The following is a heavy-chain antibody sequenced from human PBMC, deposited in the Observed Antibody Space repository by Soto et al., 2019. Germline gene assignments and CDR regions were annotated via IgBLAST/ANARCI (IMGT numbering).Heavy chain of an antibody. CDR3: ARQADYNILTGYFYYFDY. Sequence: GESRKISCKSSGYSFTDYWIGWMRQMPGKGLEWMGIIYPGDSDARYSPPFQGQVTISVDTSINTAFLRWNSLTASDTAMYYCARQADYNILTGYFYYFDYWGQGSLVTVSS. CDR1: GYSFTDYW. CDR2: IYPGDSDA. J-gene: IGHJ4*02. V-gene: IGHV5-51*01. D-gene: IGHD3-9*01.